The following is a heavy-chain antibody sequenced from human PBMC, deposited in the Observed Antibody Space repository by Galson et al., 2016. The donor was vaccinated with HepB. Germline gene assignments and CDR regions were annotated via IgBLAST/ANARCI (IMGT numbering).Heavy chain of an antibody. D-gene: IGHD1-26*01. Sequence: SETLSLTCTVSGGPITNNYYWAWIRQSPGKGLEWIGSLHPGGTTYYNQSLLSRFTTSVDTSKNQFSLNLNSVTAADTAVYYCARHALLGAKDFHNWGQGTLVTVS. CDR3: ARHALLGAKDFHN. CDR1: GGPITNNYY. J-gene: IGHJ4*02. V-gene: IGHV4-39*01. CDR2: LHPGGTT.